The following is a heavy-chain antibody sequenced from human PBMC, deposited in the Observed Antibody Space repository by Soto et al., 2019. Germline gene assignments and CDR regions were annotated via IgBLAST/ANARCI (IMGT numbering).Heavy chain of an antibody. CDR3: ARDQGGTTLYYHGMDV. V-gene: IGHV3-30-3*01. Sequence: QVQLVESGGGVVQPGRSLRLSCAASGFTFSSYAMHWVRQAPGQGLEWVALISYDGSNKYYADSVKGRFTISRDNSKNPLYLQMNRLRPEDTAVYHCARDQGGTTLYYHGMDVWGQGTTVTVSS. CDR2: ISYDGSNK. D-gene: IGHD1-7*01. J-gene: IGHJ6*02. CDR1: GFTFSSYA.